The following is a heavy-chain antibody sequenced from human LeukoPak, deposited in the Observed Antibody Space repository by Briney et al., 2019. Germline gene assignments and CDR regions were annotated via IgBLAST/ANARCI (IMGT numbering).Heavy chain of an antibody. CDR1: DGSISNSSYY. D-gene: IGHD3-22*01. J-gene: IGHJ4*02. V-gene: IGHV4-39*01. CDR3: ARQTYDSSGSPYFDY. Sequence: SETQSSSSTVADGSISNSSYYWGWIRQPPLKWLEWIGRIYYSGSTYYNSSLKIPVTISVDTSTNHFSLNRRYATAADTAVYYCARQTYDSSGSPYFDYRGQGNLVTVSS. CDR2: IYYSGST.